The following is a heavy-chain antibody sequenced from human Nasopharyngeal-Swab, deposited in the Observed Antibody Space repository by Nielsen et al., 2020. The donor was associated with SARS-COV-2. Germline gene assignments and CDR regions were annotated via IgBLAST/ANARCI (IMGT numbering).Heavy chain of an antibody. Sequence: GESLKISCAASGFTFSSYGMHWVRQAPGKGLEWVAVISYDGSNKYYADSVKGRFTISSDNSKNTLYLQMNSLRAEDTAVYYCAKDPYYDFWSGNTDGMDVWGQGTTVTVSS. CDR1: GFTFSSYG. J-gene: IGHJ6*02. D-gene: IGHD3-3*01. CDR3: AKDPYYDFWSGNTDGMDV. V-gene: IGHV3-30*18. CDR2: ISYDGSNK.